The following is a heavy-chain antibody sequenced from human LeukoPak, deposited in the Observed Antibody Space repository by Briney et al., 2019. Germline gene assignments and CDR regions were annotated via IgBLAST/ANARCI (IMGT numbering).Heavy chain of an antibody. Sequence: KPSETLSLTCTVSGGSISSYYWSWIRQPPGKGLEWIGYIYYSGSTNYNPSLKSRVTISVDTSKNQFSLKLSSVAAADTAVYYCARVSLRAFDIWGQGTMVTVSS. CDR2: IYYSGST. CDR1: GGSISSYY. J-gene: IGHJ3*02. CDR3: ARVSLRAFDI. V-gene: IGHV4-59*01.